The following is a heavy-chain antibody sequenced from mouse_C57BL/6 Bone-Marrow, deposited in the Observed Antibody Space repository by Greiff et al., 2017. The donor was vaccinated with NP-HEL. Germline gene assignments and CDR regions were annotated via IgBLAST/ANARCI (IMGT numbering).Heavy chain of an antibody. CDR1: GFTFTDYY. CDR3: ASGTYWYFDV. D-gene: IGHD2-14*01. V-gene: IGHV7-3*01. CDR2: IRNKANGYTT. J-gene: IGHJ1*03. Sequence: EVQLVESGGGLVQPGGSLSLSCAASGFTFTDYYMSWVRQPPGKALEWLGFIRNKANGYTTEYSASVKGRFTISRDNSQSILYLQMNALRAEDSATYYCASGTYWYFDVWGTGTTVTGSA.